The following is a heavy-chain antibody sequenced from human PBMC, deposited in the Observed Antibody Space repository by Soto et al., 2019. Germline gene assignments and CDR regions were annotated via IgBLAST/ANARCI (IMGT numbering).Heavy chain of an antibody. CDR1: GGTFSSYA. CDR3: ARVRGLRRFYFDY. V-gene: IGHV1-69*13. D-gene: IGHD3-10*01. J-gene: IGHJ4*02. Sequence: SVKVSCKASGGTFSSYAISWVRQAPGQGLEWMGGIIPIFGTANYAQKFQGRVTITADESTSTAYMELSSLRSEDTAVYYCARVRGLRRFYFDYWGQGTLVTVSS. CDR2: IIPIFGTA.